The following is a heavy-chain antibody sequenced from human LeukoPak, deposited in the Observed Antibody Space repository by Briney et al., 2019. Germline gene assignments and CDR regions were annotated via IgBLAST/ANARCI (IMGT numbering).Heavy chain of an antibody. CDR2: LTGSGATT. D-gene: IGHD5/OR15-5a*01. CDR3: AKEDIVSTMGNFDY. V-gene: IGHV3-23*01. Sequence: GGSLRLSCAASGFSFSSYAMSWVRQAPGKGLEWVSALTGSGATTNYAASVKGRFTISRDNSKNTLFLQMNSLRAEDTAVYYCAKEDIVSTMGNFDYWGQGTLVTVSS. J-gene: IGHJ4*02. CDR1: GFSFSSYA.